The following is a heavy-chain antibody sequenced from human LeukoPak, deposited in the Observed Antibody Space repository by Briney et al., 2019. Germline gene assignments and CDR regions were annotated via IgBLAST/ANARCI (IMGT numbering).Heavy chain of an antibody. CDR1: GHTFTSYY. CDR3: ARDFDGYAGGY. D-gene: IGHD5-12*01. Sequence: ASVKVSCKASGHTFTSYYMHWVRQAPGQGLEWMGIINPSGGSTSYAQKFQGRVTMTKDTSTSTVYMELSSLRSEDTAVYYCARDFDGYAGGYWGQGTLVTVSS. J-gene: IGHJ4*02. V-gene: IGHV1-46*01. CDR2: INPSGGST.